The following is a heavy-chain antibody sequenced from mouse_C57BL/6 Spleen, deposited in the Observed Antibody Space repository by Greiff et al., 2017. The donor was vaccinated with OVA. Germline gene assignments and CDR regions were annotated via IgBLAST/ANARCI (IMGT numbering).Heavy chain of an antibody. CDR2: INPNNGGT. Sequence: EVQLQQSGPELAKPGASVKLSCKASGYTFTDYNMHWVKQSPGQSLEWIGYINPNNGGTSYNQKFKGKATLTANKSSSTAYMQLSSLTSEDSAVYCWAREGITTDCWGKGTTLTVAS. CDR3: AREGITTDC. V-gene: IGHV1-22*01. J-gene: IGHJ2*01. CDR1: GYTFTDYN. D-gene: IGHD1-2*01.